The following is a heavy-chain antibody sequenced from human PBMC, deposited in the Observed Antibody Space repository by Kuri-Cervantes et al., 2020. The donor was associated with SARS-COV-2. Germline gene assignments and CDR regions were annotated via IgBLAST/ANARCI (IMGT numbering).Heavy chain of an antibody. Sequence: SETLSLTCTVSGGSISSYYWSWIRQPPGKGLEWIGYIYYSGSTNYNPSLKSRVTISVDTSKNQFSLKLSSVTAEDTAVYYCARDKRGITMVRGDLNYWGQGTLVTVSS. CDR1: GGSISSYY. V-gene: IGHV4-59*01. J-gene: IGHJ4*02. CDR2: IYYSGST. CDR3: ARDKRGITMVRGDLNY. D-gene: IGHD3-10*01.